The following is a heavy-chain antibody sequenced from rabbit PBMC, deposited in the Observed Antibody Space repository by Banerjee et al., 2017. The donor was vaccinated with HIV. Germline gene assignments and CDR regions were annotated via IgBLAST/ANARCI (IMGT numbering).Heavy chain of an antibody. Sequence: QSLEESGGDLVKPGASLTLTCTASGFTLSTYWMCWARQAPGKGLEWIACINTSSGNTVYASWAKGRFTISKTSSTTVTLKMTSLTAADTAAYFCAKDGGSDYDWAMDLWGPGTLVTVS. V-gene: IGHV1S40*01. CDR2: INTSSGNT. CDR1: GFTLSTYW. D-gene: IGHD8-1*01. CDR3: AKDGGSDYDWAMDL. J-gene: IGHJ6*01.